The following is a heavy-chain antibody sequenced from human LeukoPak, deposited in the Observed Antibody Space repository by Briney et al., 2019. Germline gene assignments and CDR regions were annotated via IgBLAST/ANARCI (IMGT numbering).Heavy chain of an antibody. D-gene: IGHD6-13*01. CDR1: GFSFSTYA. J-gene: IGHJ4*02. Sequence: GGSLRLSCAGPGFSFSTYAMSWVRQAPGKGLEWVAAISGSGGSTYYADSVKGRFTISRDNSKNTLYVQMSSLRAEDTAMYYCAKDSGGYSSSSFGSWGQGTLVTVSS. CDR2: ISGSGGST. V-gene: IGHV3-23*01. CDR3: AKDSGGYSSSSFGS.